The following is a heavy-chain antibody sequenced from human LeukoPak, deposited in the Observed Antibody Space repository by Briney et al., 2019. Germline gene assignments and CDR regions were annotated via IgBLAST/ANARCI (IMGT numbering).Heavy chain of an antibody. CDR2: TSGSGRSI. J-gene: IGHJ4*02. V-gene: IGHV3-23*01. D-gene: IGHD3-22*01. Sequence: PGGSLRLSCAASGFTFSSYAMSWVRQAPGKGLEWVSGTSGSGRSIHYADSVKGRFTISRDNSKNTLYLQMNSLRADDTAVYYCAKGDYYDPKFDYWGQGTLVTVSS. CDR1: GFTFSSYA. CDR3: AKGDYYDPKFDY.